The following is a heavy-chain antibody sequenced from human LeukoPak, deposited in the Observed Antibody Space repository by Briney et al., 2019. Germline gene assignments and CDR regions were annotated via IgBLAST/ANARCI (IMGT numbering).Heavy chain of an antibody. V-gene: IGHV1-46*01. D-gene: IGHD3-22*01. CDR2: INPSGGST. CDR3: ARDWASGYFRRIDAFDI. J-gene: IGHJ3*02. Sequence: GASVKVSCKASGYTFTSYYMHWVRQAPGQGLEWMGIINPSGGSTSYAQKFQGRVTMTRDMSTSTVYMELSSLRSEDTAVYYCARDWASGYFRRIDAFDIWGQGTMVTVSS. CDR1: GYTFTSYY.